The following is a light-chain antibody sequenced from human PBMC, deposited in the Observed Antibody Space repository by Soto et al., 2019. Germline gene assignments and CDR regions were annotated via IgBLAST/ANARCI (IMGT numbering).Light chain of an antibody. CDR3: QQYNSWVT. V-gene: IGKV3-15*01. CDR2: GAS. CDR1: QSITTT. Sequence: EIELTQSPVTLSVSPGERASLSCRTSQSITTTLAWYQQKPGQAPRLLIYGASTRATGVPGRFSGSGSGTEFTLTISRLQSEDFAVYYCQQYNSWVTFGGGTKVDIK. J-gene: IGKJ4*01.